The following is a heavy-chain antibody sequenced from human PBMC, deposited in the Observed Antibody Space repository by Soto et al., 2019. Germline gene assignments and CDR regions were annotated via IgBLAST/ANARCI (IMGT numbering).Heavy chain of an antibody. CDR2: SYSTGGT. J-gene: IGHJ4*02. CDR3: ARDREPDGIWTFDS. Sequence: HPGGSLRLSCATSGFTLGKYTMGWVRQAPGKGLEWVAESYSTGGTEYADSVKGRFTIFRDNSKSMLFLQMNSLGVGDTVLYYCARDREPDGIWTFDSWGQGTLVTVSS. V-gene: IGHV3-23*01. CDR1: GFTLGKYT. D-gene: IGHD3-9*01.